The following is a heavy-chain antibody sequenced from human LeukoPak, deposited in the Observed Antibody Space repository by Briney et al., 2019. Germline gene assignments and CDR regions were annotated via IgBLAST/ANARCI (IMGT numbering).Heavy chain of an antibody. D-gene: IGHD6-6*01. CDR3: AKDTYSSSPYYFDY. CDR2: ISSGGST. Sequence: GGSLRLSCAAAGFTFNNYAMSWVRQAPGKGRKWVSGISSGGSTYYADSVKGRFTISRDNSKNTLFLQMNSLRAEDTAVYYCAKDTYSSSPYYFDYWGQGTLVTVSS. V-gene: IGHV3-23*01. CDR1: GFTFNNYA. J-gene: IGHJ4*02.